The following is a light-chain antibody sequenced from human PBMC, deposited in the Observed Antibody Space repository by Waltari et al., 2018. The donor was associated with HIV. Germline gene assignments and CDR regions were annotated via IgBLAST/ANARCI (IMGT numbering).Light chain of an antibody. CDR2: DNN. CDR3: GTWDSSVSAGV. V-gene: IGLV1-51*01. CDR1: TPNIGKNY. J-gene: IGLJ3*02. Sequence: QSVLTQPPSLSAAPGQKVPISCSGSTPNIGKNYVSWYQQLPETAPKLIIYDNNKRPSGIPDRFSGSKSGTSATLAITGLRTGDEADYYCGTWDSSVSAGVFGGGTKLTVL.